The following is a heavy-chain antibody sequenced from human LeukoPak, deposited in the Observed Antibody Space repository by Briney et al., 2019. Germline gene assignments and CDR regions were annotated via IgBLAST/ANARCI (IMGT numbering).Heavy chain of an antibody. CDR3: ARDRSQLVDFDY. J-gene: IGHJ4*02. V-gene: IGHV1-18*01. CDR2: ISAYNGNT. D-gene: IGHD2-15*01. Sequence: ASVKVSCKASGYTFTSYGISWVRQAPGQGLELMGWISAYNGNTKYTQKFQGRVTITTDTSTTTAYMELRSLRSDDTAVYYCARDRSQLVDFDYWGQGTQVTVSS. CDR1: GYTFTSYG.